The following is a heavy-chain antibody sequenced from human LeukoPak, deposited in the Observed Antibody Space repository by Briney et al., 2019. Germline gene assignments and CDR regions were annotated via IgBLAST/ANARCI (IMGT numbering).Heavy chain of an antibody. J-gene: IGHJ5*01. V-gene: IGHV3-48*02. CDR3: ARDPQHTWFHP. CDR2: ISNSGSVT. Sequence: PGGSLRLSCAASGFIFSDTPMSWVRQAPGKGLEWLSYISNSGSVTQYADSIRGRFTISRDNAKNSLYLQMNSLRDDDTAVYYCARDPQHTWFHPWGQGNPVTVSS. CDR1: GFIFSDTP.